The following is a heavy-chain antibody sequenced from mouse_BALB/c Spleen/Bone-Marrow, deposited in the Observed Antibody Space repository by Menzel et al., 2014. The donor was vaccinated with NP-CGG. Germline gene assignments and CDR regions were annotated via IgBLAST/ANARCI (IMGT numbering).Heavy chain of an antibody. CDR3: GRDGDYRYAWFPY. V-gene: IGHV5-4*02. Sequence: EVKLMESGGGLVKPGGYLKVSCAASGFTFSDFYMYWIRQTPEKRLEWVATISDGGSYTYYSDSVKGRFTISRDNAKNNLYLQMSSLKSEDTAMYYCGRDGDYRYAWFPYWGQGTLVTVST. D-gene: IGHD2-14*01. J-gene: IGHJ3*01. CDR1: GFTFSDFY. CDR2: ISDGGSYT.